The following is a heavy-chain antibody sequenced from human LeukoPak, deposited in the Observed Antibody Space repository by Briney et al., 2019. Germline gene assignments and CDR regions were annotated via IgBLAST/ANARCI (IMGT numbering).Heavy chain of an antibody. D-gene: IGHD2-21*02. CDR3: ARGGDTAETAFDY. V-gene: IGHV3-33*01. CDR1: GFTFSTYA. J-gene: IGHJ4*02. CDR2: IWHDGSNK. Sequence: PGGSLRLSCAASGFTFSTYAMHWVRQAPGKGLEWVAFIWHDGSNKYYSDSVKGRFATSRDNSKNTIYLQLNSLRADDTALYYCARGGDTAETAFDYWGQGTLVTVSS.